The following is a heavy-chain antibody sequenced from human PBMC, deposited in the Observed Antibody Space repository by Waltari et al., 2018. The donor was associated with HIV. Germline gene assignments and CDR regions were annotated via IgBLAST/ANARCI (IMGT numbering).Heavy chain of an antibody. CDR3: AKGASGWSPGY. D-gene: IGHD6-19*01. V-gene: IGHV3-30*18. CDR1: GFTFSSYA. J-gene: IGHJ4*02. Sequence: QVHLVESGGGVVQPGRFLRLSCAASGFTFSSYAMHWVRQAPGSGMEWVAGISYHGRDKYYADSGKGRFSISRDNSKNALYLQRNGLRAEDTAVYYCAKGASGWSPGYWGQGTLVTVSS. CDR2: ISYHGRDK.